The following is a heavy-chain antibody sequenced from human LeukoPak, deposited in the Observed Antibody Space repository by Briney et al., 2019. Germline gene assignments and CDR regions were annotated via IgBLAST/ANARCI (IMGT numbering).Heavy chain of an antibody. CDR2: INYSGIT. Sequence: SETLSLTCTVSGGSISNSGYYWGWIPQPPGQGLEWIVSINYSGITYYNPSLKSRVTISVDTSKNQFSLKLISVTAADTAVYYCAKEDIVVVPAAMGGYYYYYMGVWGKGTTVTVSS. CDR1: GGSISNSGYY. V-gene: IGHV4-39*07. CDR3: AKEDIVVVPAAMGGYYYYYMGV. D-gene: IGHD2-2*01. J-gene: IGHJ6*03.